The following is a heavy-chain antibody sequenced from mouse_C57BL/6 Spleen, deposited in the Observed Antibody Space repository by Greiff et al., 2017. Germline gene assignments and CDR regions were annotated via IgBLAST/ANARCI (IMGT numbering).Heavy chain of an antibody. CDR1: GYTFTSYW. J-gene: IGHJ2*01. Sequence: QVQLQQPGAELVKPGASVKMSCKASGYTFTSYWITWVKQRPGQGLEWIGDLYPGSGSTNYNEKFKSKATLTVDTSSSTAYMQLSSLTSEDSAVYYCARNHYYGSSYDLSFDYWGQGTTLTVSS. V-gene: IGHV1-55*01. D-gene: IGHD1-1*01. CDR3: ARNHYYGSSYDLSFDY. CDR2: LYPGSGST.